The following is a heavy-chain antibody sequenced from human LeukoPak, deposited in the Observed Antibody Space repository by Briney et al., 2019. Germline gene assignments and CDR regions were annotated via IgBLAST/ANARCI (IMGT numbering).Heavy chain of an antibody. D-gene: IGHD3-3*01. CDR1: GRSLSSYY. V-gene: IGHV4-59*01. CDR2: IYYSGST. CDR3: ARQKDVVEYFDY. J-gene: IGHJ4*02. Sequence: SETLSLTCTVSGRSLSSYYWSWIRQPPGKGLEGSGYIYYSGSTNYNPSLKSRVTISVDTSKNEFSLKPSSVTAADTAVYYCARQKDVVEYFDYWGQGSLVTVSS.